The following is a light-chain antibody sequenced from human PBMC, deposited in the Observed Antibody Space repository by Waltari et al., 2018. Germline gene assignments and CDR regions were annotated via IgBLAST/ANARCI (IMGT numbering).Light chain of an antibody. CDR2: DVS. CDR1: SGDVGFYNY. Sequence: QSALTQPASLSGSPGQSITISCTGTSGDVGFYNYFSWYQQHPGKAHRLIIYDVSERPSGVSNRFSGSKSGNAASLTISGLQAEDEADYYCNSYTGSSSWVFGGGTKLTVL. V-gene: IGLV2-14*03. CDR3: NSYTGSSSWV. J-gene: IGLJ3*02.